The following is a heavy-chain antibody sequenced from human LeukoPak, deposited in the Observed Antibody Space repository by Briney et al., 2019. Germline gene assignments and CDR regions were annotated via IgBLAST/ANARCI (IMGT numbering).Heavy chain of an antibody. CDR2: IRYDGSNK. V-gene: IGHV3-30*02. CDR3: ARNGIAAAGTVSGGDY. D-gene: IGHD6-13*01. CDR1: GFTFSSYG. Sequence: GGSLRLSCAASGFTFSSYGMHWVRQAPGKGLEWVAFIRYDGSNKYYADSVKGRFTISRDNSKNTLYLQMNSLRAEDTAVYYCARNGIAAAGTVSGGDYWGQGTLVTVSS. J-gene: IGHJ4*02.